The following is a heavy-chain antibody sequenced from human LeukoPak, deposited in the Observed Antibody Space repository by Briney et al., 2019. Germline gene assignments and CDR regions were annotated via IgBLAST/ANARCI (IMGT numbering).Heavy chain of an antibody. CDR3: ARRDLNALDI. CDR1: GGSISSYY. Sequence: SETLSLTCAVSGGSISSYYWSWIRQPPGKGLEWIGSIYYSGTTNYYPSLKSRAIISVDTSRNQFSLKLSSVTAADTAVYYCARRDLNALDIWGQGTMVSVSS. J-gene: IGHJ3*02. CDR2: IYYSGTT. V-gene: IGHV4-59*08.